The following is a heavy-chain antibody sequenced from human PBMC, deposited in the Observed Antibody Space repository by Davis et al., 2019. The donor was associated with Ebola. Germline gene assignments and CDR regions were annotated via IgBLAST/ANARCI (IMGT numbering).Heavy chain of an antibody. Sequence: AASVKVSCKASGYTFTSYGISWVRQAPGQGLEWMGWISAYNGNTNYAQKLQGRVTMNRNTSINTAYMELSSLRSEDTAVYFCARDSSGVVGANDFDYWGQGSLVTVSS. J-gene: IGHJ4*02. CDR2: ISAYNGNT. V-gene: IGHV1-18*01. CDR3: ARDSSGVVGANDFDY. D-gene: IGHD1-26*01. CDR1: GYTFTSYG.